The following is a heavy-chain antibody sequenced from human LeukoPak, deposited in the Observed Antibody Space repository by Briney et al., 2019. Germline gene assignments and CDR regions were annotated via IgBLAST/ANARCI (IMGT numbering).Heavy chain of an antibody. CDR3: ARDSQEFFQH. V-gene: IGHV3-43*02. CDR2: ISGDGGST. J-gene: IGHJ1*01. CDR1: GFTFDNYA. Sequence: EPGGFLRLSCAASGFTFDNYAIHWVRQAPGKGLEWVSLISGDGGSTYYADSMKGRFTISRDNSKNSLYLQMNSLRTEDTALYYCARDSQEFFQHWGQGTLVTVSS.